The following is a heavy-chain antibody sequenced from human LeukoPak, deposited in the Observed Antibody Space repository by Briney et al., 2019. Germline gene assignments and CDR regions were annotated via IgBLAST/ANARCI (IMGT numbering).Heavy chain of an antibody. CDR1: GFTFSSYA. Sequence: PGGSLRLSCAASGFTFSSYAMSWVRQAPGKGLEWVSSTSSSGGNTYYADSVKGRFTISRDNSKNTLFLQMNSLRAEDTALYYCAKEGKLFDYWGQGTLVTVSS. V-gene: IGHV3-23*01. J-gene: IGHJ4*02. CDR3: AKEGKLFDY. D-gene: IGHD3-10*01. CDR2: TSSSGGNT.